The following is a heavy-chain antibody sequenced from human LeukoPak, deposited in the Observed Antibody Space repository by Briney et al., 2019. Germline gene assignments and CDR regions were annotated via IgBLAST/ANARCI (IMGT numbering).Heavy chain of an antibody. D-gene: IGHD2-21*02. V-gene: IGHV1-24*01. CDR1: GYTLTELS. CDR2: FDPEDGET. J-gene: IGHJ3*02. Sequence: ASVKVSCKVSGYTLTELSMHWMRQAPGKGLEWMGGFDPEDGETIYAQKFQGRVTMTEDTSTDTAYMELSSLRSEDTAVYYCATDSARGGDFAFDIWGQGTMVTVSS. CDR3: ATDSARGGDFAFDI.